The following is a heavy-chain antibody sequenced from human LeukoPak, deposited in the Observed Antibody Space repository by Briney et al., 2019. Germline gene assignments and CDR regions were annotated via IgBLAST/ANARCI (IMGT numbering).Heavy chain of an antibody. CDR3: ASSGVSPPYY. V-gene: IGHV3-21*01. CDR2: ISSSSRYI. Sequence: GGSLRLSCAASGFTFSSYNMNWVRQAPGKGLEWVSSISSSSRYIYYADPVKGRFTISRDNDKNSLYLQMNSLRAEDTAVYYCASSGVSPPYYWGQGTLVTVSS. CDR1: GFTFSSYN. J-gene: IGHJ4*02.